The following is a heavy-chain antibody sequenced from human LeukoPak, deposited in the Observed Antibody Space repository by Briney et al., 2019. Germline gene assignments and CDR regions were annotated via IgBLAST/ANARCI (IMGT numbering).Heavy chain of an antibody. CDR2: IRYDGSNK. CDR1: GFTFSSYG. CDR3: AKDPGQLLVYYFDY. D-gene: IGHD6-6*01. V-gene: IGHV3-30*02. J-gene: IGHJ4*02. Sequence: GGSLRLSCAASGFTFSSYGMHWVRQAPGKGLEWVAFIRYDGSNKYYADSVKGRFTISRDNSKNTLYLQMNSPRAEDTAVYYCAKDPGQLLVYYFDYWGQGTLVTVSS.